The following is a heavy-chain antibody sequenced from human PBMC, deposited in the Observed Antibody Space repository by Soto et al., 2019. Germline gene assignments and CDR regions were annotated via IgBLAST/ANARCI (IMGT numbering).Heavy chain of an antibody. CDR3: ARGVAGSGFDL. Sequence: PSQTLSVTCAISGSSVSSDTAAWNCIRSSPSRGLEWLGRTYYRSNWRHDYAVSVKSRITVNPDTSKNHFSLQLNSVTPDDTAVYYCARGVAGSGFDLWGQGTMFTVSS. V-gene: IGHV6-1*01. CDR2: TYYRSNWRH. CDR1: GSSVSSDTAA. J-gene: IGHJ4*02. D-gene: IGHD6-19*01.